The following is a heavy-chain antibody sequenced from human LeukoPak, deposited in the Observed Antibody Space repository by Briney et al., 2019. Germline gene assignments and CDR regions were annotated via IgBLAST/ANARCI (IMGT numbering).Heavy chain of an antibody. CDR1: GFTFSSYA. CDR3: AREVFGVVITYYFDY. J-gene: IGHJ4*02. V-gene: IGHV3-30*04. CDR2: ISYDGSNK. Sequence: PGGSLRLSCAASGFTFSSYAMHWVRQAPGKGLEWVAVISYDGSNKYYADSVKGRFTISRDNSKNTLYLQMNSLRAEDTAVYYCAREVFGVVITYYFDYWGQGTLVTVSS. D-gene: IGHD3-3*01.